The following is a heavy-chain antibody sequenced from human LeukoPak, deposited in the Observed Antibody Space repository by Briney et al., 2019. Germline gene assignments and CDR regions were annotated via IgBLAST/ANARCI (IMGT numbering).Heavy chain of an antibody. CDR2: ISSSSSYI. Sequence: GGSLRPSCAASGFTFSSYSMNWVRQAPGKGLEWVSSISSSSSYIYYADSVKGRFTISRDNAKNSLYLQMNSLRAEDTAVYYCARLVVAATRTFDYWGQGTLVTVSS. J-gene: IGHJ4*02. CDR3: ARLVVAATRTFDY. CDR1: GFTFSSYS. V-gene: IGHV3-21*01. D-gene: IGHD2-15*01.